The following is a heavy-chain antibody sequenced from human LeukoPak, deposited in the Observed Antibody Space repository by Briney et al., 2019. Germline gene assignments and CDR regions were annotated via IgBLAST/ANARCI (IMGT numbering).Heavy chain of an antibody. Sequence: PGGSLRLSCTASGFTFSSYEMNWARQAPGKGLEWVSYIWSSGSPTHYADSVKGRFTISRDNAKNSLYLQMSSLRADDTAVYYCARELPDVAGDGLDVWGQGTMVTVSS. CDR1: GFTFSSYE. CDR2: IWSSGSPT. D-gene: IGHD2-15*01. CDR3: ARELPDVAGDGLDV. J-gene: IGHJ3*01. V-gene: IGHV3-48*03.